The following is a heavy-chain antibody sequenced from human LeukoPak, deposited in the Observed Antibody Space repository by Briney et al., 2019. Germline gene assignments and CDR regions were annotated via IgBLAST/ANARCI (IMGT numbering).Heavy chain of an antibody. Sequence: PGGSLRLSCTDSGFTFSIYDLSWLRQAPGKGLELVSNICANRGLTKFAEFVKGRFTIFRVNSKNTLYLQMNSLTVEDTVVYYCAKDIAGDDSCDYHFWGHGTLVTVSS. CDR3: AKDIAGDDSCDYHF. CDR1: GFTFSIYD. CDR2: ICANRGLT. V-gene: IGHV3-23*01. J-gene: IGHJ4*01. D-gene: IGHD3-22*01.